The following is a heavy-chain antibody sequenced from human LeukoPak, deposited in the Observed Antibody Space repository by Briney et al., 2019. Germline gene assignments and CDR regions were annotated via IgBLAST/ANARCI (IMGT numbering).Heavy chain of an antibody. J-gene: IGHJ6*02. CDR3: ARDPTYYYDSSGFHYRHYYYGMDV. CDR1: GFTFSSYA. V-gene: IGHV3-30*04. D-gene: IGHD3-22*01. Sequence: GGSLRLSCAASGFTFSSYAMHRVRQAPGKGLEWVAVISYDGSNKYYADSVKGRFTISRDNSKNTLYLQMNSLRAEDTAVYYCARDPTYYYDSSGFHYRHYYYGMDVWGQGTTVTVSS. CDR2: ISYDGSNK.